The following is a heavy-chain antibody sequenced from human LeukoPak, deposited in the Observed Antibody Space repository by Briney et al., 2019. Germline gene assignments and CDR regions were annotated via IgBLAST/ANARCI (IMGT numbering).Heavy chain of an antibody. V-gene: IGHV5-51*01. J-gene: IGHJ4*02. D-gene: IGHD2-2*01. CDR3: ARRYCSSSTCYYPLDY. CDR2: IYPGDSDT. CDR1: GYSFTSYW. Sequence: GESLKISCEGAGYSFTSYWLGWVRQLPGKGLDWMGIIYPGDSDTRYSPSFQGQVTISADKSISTAYLQWSSLKASDTAMYYCARRYCSSSTCYYPLDYWGQGTLVTVSS.